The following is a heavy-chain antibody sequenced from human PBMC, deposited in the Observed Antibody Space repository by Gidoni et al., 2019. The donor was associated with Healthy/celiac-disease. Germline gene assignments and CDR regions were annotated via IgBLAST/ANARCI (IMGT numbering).Heavy chain of an antibody. D-gene: IGHD3-22*01. V-gene: IGHV4-34*01. CDR2: INHSGST. CDR1: GGSFSGYY. Sequence: QLQLQQWGAVLLKPSETLSLTCAVYGGSFSGYYWRWTRQPPGKGLEWIGEINHSGSTNYTPSLKSRVTISVDTSKNQFSLKLSSVTAADTAVYYCARTFSYYYDSSGYYYWGVYYGMDVWGQGTTVTVSS. J-gene: IGHJ6*02. CDR3: ARTFSYYYDSSGYYYWGVYYGMDV.